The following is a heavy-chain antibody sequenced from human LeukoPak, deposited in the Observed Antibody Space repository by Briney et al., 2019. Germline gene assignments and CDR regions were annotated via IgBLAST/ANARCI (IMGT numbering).Heavy chain of an antibody. CDR2: ISSSSSTI. D-gene: IGHD6-19*01. Sequence: GGSLRLSCAASGFTFSSYSMTWVRQAPGKGLEWVSYISSSSSTIYYADSVKGRFTISRDNAKNSLYLQMNSLRAEDTAVYYCARVGRTAVAGIERDYWGQGTLVTVSS. CDR3: ARVGRTAVAGIERDY. V-gene: IGHV3-48*04. J-gene: IGHJ4*02. CDR1: GFTFSSYS.